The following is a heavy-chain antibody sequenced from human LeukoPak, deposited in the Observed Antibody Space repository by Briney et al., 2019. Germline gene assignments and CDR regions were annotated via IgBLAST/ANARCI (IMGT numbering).Heavy chain of an antibody. CDR2: INPSGGST. Sequence: ASVKVSCKASGYTFTSYYMHWVRQAPGQGLEWMGIINPSGGSTSYAQKFQGRVTMTRDTSTSTVYMELSSLRSEDTAVYYCARGRYSGRTTPHFDYWGQGTLVTVSS. V-gene: IGHV1-46*01. CDR3: ARGRYSGRTTPHFDY. J-gene: IGHJ4*02. CDR1: GYTFTSYY. D-gene: IGHD1-26*01.